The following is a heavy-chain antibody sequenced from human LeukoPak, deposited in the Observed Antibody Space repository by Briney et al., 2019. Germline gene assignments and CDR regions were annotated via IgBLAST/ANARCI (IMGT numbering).Heavy chain of an antibody. CDR1: GGSISSYY. Sequence: SETLSLTCTVSGGSISSYYWSWIRQPPGKGLEWIGYIYYSGSTNYNPSLKSRVTISVDTSKNQFSLKLSSVTAADTAVYYCARRRRDGYNPVSFFDYWGQGTLVTVSS. CDR2: IYYSGST. J-gene: IGHJ4*02. D-gene: IGHD5-24*01. CDR3: ARRRRDGYNPVSFFDY. V-gene: IGHV4-59*12.